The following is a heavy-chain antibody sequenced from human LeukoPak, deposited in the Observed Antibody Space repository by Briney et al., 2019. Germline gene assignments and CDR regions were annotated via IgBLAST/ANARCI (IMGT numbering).Heavy chain of an antibody. J-gene: IGHJ4*02. CDR1: GFTFSDYY. D-gene: IGHD6-19*01. CDR2: MSSAASAI. V-gene: IGHV3-11*04. Sequence: GGSLRLSCAASGFTFSDYYMSWIRQAPGRGLEWLSYMSSAASAIYYADSVRGRFTISRDNTNNSLLLQMNSLRAEDSAVYYCARVAVAGTIHWGQGTLVTVSS. CDR3: ARVAVAGTIH.